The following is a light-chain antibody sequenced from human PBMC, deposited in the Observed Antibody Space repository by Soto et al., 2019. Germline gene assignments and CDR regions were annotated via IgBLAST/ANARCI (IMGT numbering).Light chain of an antibody. CDR1: QTISTY. Sequence: IQMTQSPSSLSASVGYRVTFTCLASQTISTYLHWYQQKPGKAPTLLISAASSLQGGVPARFSGSGSGTDFTLTISSLQPEDFETYYCQQSYTTPYSFGQGTKVDIK. J-gene: IGKJ2*03. V-gene: IGKV1-39*01. CDR3: QQSYTTPYS. CDR2: AAS.